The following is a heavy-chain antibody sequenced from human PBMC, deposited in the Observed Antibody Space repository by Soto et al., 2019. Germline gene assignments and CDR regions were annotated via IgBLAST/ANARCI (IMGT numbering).Heavy chain of an antibody. Sequence: SVKVSCKASGGTFSSYAISWVRQAPGRGLEWMGGIIPIFGTANYAQKFQGRVTITADESTSTAYMELSSLRSEDTAVYYCARVRTDYYDSSGYYFDIWGQGTMVTVSS. D-gene: IGHD3-22*01. CDR2: IIPIFGTA. J-gene: IGHJ3*02. V-gene: IGHV1-69*13. CDR3: ARVRTDYYDSSGYYFDI. CDR1: GGTFSSYA.